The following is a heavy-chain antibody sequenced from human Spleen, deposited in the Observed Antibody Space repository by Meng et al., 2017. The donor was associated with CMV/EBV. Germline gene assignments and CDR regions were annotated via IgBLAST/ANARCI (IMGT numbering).Heavy chain of an antibody. CDR1: GDSITNKY. J-gene: IGHJ4*02. CDR2: IYSSGDT. CDR3: ARDGDCSGGACYDR. V-gene: IGHV4-59*12. D-gene: IGHD2-15*01. Sequence: SETLSLTCTVSGDSITNKYWSWIRQSPGKGLEWVGYIYSSGDTKYNPSLKSRVTISVDTYKNQFSLKLNSVTAADTALYYCARDGDCSGGACYDRWGQGTLVTVSS.